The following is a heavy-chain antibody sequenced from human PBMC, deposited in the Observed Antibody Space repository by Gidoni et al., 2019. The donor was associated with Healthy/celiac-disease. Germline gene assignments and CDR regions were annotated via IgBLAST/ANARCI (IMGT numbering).Heavy chain of an antibody. J-gene: IGHJ5*02. Sequence: QVQLQESGPGLVKPSETLSLTCTVSGYSISSGYYWGWIRQPPGKGLEWIGSIYHSGSTYYNPSLKSRVTISVDTSKNQFSLKLSSVTAADTAVYYCARTNYYDSSGYSTWGQGTLVTVSS. CDR2: IYHSGST. V-gene: IGHV4-38-2*02. D-gene: IGHD3-22*01. CDR3: ARTNYYDSSGYST. CDR1: GYSISSGYY.